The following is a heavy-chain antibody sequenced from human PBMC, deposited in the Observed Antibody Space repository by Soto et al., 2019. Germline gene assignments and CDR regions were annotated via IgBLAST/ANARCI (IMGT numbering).Heavy chain of an antibody. CDR1: GFTFSRYW. V-gene: IGHV3-7*01. Sequence: PGGSLRLSCAASGFTFSRYWMSWVRQAPGKGLEWVANIKEDGSDMYYVDSVKGRFTISRDNAKNSLYLQMNSLRAEDTAVYYCATEVWVYEDFWSGYSDYWGQGTLVTVSS. CDR2: IKEDGSDM. D-gene: IGHD3-3*01. CDR3: ATEVWVYEDFWSGYSDY. J-gene: IGHJ4*02.